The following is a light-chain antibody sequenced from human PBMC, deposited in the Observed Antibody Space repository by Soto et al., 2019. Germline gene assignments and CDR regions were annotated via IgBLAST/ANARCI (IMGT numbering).Light chain of an antibody. V-gene: IGLV1-40*01. J-gene: IGLJ2*01. CDR3: QSHDSSLSGHVV. CDR2: GNS. Sequence: QSVLTQPPSVSGAPGQRVTISCTGSSSNIGAGYDVHWYQQLPGTAPKLLIYGNSKRPSGVPDRFSGSKSGTSASLAITGLQAEDEADYYCQSHDSSLSGHVVFGGGTKLTVL. CDR1: SSNIGAGYD.